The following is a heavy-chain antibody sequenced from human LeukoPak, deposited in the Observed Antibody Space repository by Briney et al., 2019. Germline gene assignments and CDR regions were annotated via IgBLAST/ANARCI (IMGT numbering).Heavy chain of an antibody. CDR2: ISATDGTT. CDR1: GFTFAIYA. CDR3: VACSGASCYGDRFDP. D-gene: IGHD2-2*01. Sequence: GGSLRLSCAASGFTFAIYAMTWVRQAPGKGLEWVSSISATDGTTYYADSLRGRFTISRDNSKNTLFLQMNTLRAEDTALYYCVACSGASCYGDRFDPWGQGTLVTVSS. V-gene: IGHV3-23*01. J-gene: IGHJ5*02.